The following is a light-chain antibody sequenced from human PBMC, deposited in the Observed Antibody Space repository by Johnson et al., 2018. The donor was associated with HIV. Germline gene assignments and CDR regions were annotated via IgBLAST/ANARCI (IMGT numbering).Light chain of an antibody. CDR3: GTWATSLSAGGV. J-gene: IGLJ1*01. CDR1: SSNIGNNY. V-gene: IGLV1-51*02. CDR2: EDN. Sequence: QSMLTQPPSVSAAPGQRVTISCSGSSSNIGNNYVSWHQQFPGTVPKLLIYEDNKRPSGIPDRFSGSKSGTSATLGITGLHPGAEPEYSCGTWATSLSAGGVFGTGTKVTVL.